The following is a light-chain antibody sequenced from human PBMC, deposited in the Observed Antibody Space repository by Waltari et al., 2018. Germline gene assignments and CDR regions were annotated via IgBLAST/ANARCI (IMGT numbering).Light chain of an antibody. CDR2: DAS. V-gene: IGKV3D-15*01. CDR3: QQYNRWPPIT. Sequence: ELVMTQSPATLSVSPGERATLPCRASQHIYSNLAWYQQKPGQPPRLLIYDASTRATGIPARCTGSGSGTEFTLTISSLQSEDSAVYACQQYNRWPPITFGQGTRLEIK. J-gene: IGKJ5*01. CDR1: QHIYSN.